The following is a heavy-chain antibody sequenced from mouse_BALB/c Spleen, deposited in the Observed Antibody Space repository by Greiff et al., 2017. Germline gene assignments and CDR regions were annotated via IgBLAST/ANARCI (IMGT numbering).Heavy chain of an antibody. J-gene: IGHJ2*01. V-gene: IGHV1-80*01. CDR1: GYAFSSYW. D-gene: IGHD2-1*01. CDR3: ARWPLLDY. CDR2: IYPGDGDT. Sequence: LQESGAELVRPGSSVKISCKASGYAFSSYWMNWVKQRPGQGLEWIGQIYPGDGDTNYNGKFKGKATLTADKSSSTAYMQLSSLTSEDSAVYFCARWPLLDYWGQGTTLTVSS.